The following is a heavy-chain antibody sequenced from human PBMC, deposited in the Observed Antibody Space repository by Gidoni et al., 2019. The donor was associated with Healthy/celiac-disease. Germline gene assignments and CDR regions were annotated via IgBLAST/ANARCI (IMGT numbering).Heavy chain of an antibody. V-gene: IGHV4-31*03. CDR2: IYYSGST. D-gene: IGHD2-21*01. Sequence: QVQLQESGTGLVQPSQTLSLSCTVSGGSISSVGYYWSWIRQQPGKGLEEIGYIYYSGSTYYNPSLKSRVTISVDTSKNQFSLKLSSVTAADTAVYYCARNLLAYCGGDCYIPGYWGQGTLVTVSS. CDR3: ARNLLAYCGGDCYIPGY. J-gene: IGHJ4*02. CDR1: GGSISSVGYY.